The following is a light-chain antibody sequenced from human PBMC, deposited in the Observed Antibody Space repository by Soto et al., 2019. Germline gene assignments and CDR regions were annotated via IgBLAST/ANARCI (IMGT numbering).Light chain of an antibody. CDR1: SSDVGGFPY. CDR3: SSYTSTSTLV. Sequence: QSALTQPASVSGSPGQSITISCTGSSSDVGGFPYVSWYQQHSGKAPKLMIYEVSNRPSGVSNRFSGSRSGNTASLTISGLQAEDEADYYCSSYTSTSTLVFGGGTKLPVL. V-gene: IGLV2-14*01. CDR2: EVS. J-gene: IGLJ2*01.